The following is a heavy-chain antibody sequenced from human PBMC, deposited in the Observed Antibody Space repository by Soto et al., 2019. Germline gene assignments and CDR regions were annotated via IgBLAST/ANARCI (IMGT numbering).Heavy chain of an antibody. J-gene: IGHJ5*02. Sequence: QVHLVQSGVEVKTPGASVKVSCQASGYTFFTYDISWVRQAPGQGLEWMGWISTYSGDTKYAQKCQGRVTRTTDTSTTTAYLELSSLRSNDTAVYYCARHHGPTTSENWFDPRGQGTLVTVSS. V-gene: IGHV1-18*01. CDR2: ISTYSGDT. CDR3: ARHHGPTTSENWFDP. CDR1: GYTFFTYD. D-gene: IGHD5-12*01.